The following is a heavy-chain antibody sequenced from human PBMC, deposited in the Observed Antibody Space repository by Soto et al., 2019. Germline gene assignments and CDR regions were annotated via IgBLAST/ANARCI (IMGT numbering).Heavy chain of an antibody. D-gene: IGHD5-12*01. Sequence: ASVKVSCKASGGTFSSYAISWVRQAPGQGLEWMGGIIPIFGTANYAQKFQGRVTITADESTSTAYMELSSLRSEDTAVYYCAREHPDGYNYDGDYWGQGTLVTVSS. CDR2: IIPIFGTA. J-gene: IGHJ4*02. CDR1: GGTFSSYA. CDR3: AREHPDGYNYDGDY. V-gene: IGHV1-69*13.